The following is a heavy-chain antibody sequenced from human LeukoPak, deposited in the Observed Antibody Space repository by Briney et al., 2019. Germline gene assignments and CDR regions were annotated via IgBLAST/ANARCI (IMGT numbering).Heavy chain of an antibody. Sequence: GGSLRLSCAASGFTFRSYEMNRVRQAPGKGLEWISYISGSGSTIYYADSVKGRFTISRDDAKNSLYLQMNSLRAGDTAVYYCATYIIGPTIDYWGQGTLVTVSS. CDR3: ATYIIGPTIDY. CDR2: ISGSGSTI. D-gene: IGHD3-10*01. V-gene: IGHV3-48*03. CDR1: GFTFRSYE. J-gene: IGHJ4*02.